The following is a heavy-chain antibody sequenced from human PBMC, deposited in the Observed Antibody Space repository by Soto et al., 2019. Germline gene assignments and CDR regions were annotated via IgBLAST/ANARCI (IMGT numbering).Heavy chain of an antibody. J-gene: IGHJ6*02. V-gene: IGHV1-46*01. D-gene: IGHD3-10*01. CDR1: GYTFTSYY. CDR2: INPSGGST. Sequence: ASVKVSCKASGYTFTSYYMHWVRQAPGQGLEWMGIINPSGGSTSYAQKFQGRVTMTRDTSTSTVYMELRSLRSEDTDVYYCAREIVMMDYYGSGTYYYSGMDVWGQGTPVTVSS. CDR3: AREIVMMDYYGSGTYYYSGMDV.